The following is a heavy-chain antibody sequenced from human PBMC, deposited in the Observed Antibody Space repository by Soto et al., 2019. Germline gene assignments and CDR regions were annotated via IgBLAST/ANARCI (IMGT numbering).Heavy chain of an antibody. CDR1: GFTFSSYS. J-gene: IGHJ6*02. CDR3: AREEEHCSGGSCYGLTYYYYGMDV. D-gene: IGHD2-15*01. CDR2: ISSSSSTI. V-gene: IGHV3-48*02. Sequence: PGGSLRLSCAASGFTFSSYSMNWVRQAPGKGLEWVSYISSSSSTIYYADSVKGRFTISRDNAKNSLYLQMNSLRDEDTAVYYCAREEEHCSGGSCYGLTYYYYGMDVWGQGTTVTVSS.